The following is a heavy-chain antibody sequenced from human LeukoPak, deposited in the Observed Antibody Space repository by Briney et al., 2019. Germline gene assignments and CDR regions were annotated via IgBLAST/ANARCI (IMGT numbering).Heavy chain of an antibody. Sequence: GGSLRLSCAASGFTFSSYAMSWVRQAPGKGLEWVANIKQDGNEKYYVDSVKGRFTISRDNAKNSLYLQMNSLRAEDTAVYYCARDPKRRDGYNYHWGQGTLVTVSS. J-gene: IGHJ4*02. V-gene: IGHV3-7*01. CDR1: GFTFSSYA. D-gene: IGHD5-24*01. CDR2: IKQDGNEK. CDR3: ARDPKRRDGYNYH.